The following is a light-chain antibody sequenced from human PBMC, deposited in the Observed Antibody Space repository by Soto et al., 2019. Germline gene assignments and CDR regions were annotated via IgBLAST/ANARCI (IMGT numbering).Light chain of an antibody. CDR3: SSYAGNNNVI. J-gene: IGLJ2*01. Sequence: QSALTQPASVSGSPGQSITISCTGTSSDVGGYNHVSWYQQHPGKAPKLMIYEVTKRPSWVPNRFSGSKSGNTASLTVSGLQAEDEADYYCSSYAGNNNVIFGGGTKVTVL. CDR2: EVT. V-gene: IGLV2-8*01. CDR1: SSDVGGYNH.